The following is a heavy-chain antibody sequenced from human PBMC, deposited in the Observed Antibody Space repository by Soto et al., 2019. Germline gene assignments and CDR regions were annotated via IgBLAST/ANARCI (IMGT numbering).Heavy chain of an antibody. CDR3: TCGGVSIMDV. Sequence: GGSLRLSCTASGLTVSAYATTGHGWVRQAPGKGLEWVSSITDSAGSTYYADSVRGRFAFSRDNSKTTVYLQMNSLRAEDTAVYFCTCGGVSIMDVWGQGTTVTVSS. J-gene: IGHJ6*02. V-gene: IGHV3-23*01. CDR1: GLTVSAYA. D-gene: IGHD3-16*01. CDR2: ITDSAGST.